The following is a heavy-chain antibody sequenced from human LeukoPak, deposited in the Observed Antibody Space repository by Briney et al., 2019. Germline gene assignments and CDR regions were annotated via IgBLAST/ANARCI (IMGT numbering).Heavy chain of an antibody. Sequence: PGGALRLSCEASEFTVISAYMNGVRQAPGKGLEGVSDIFAGGSAYYADSVKGRFTISRDNSKNMVYLQMNSLTAEDTSVYYCARVPDRSGYGGAFDIWGHGTMVTVSS. CDR3: ARVPDRSGYGGAFDI. CDR2: IFAGGSA. CDR1: EFTVISAY. J-gene: IGHJ3*02. V-gene: IGHV3-53*01. D-gene: IGHD3-22*01.